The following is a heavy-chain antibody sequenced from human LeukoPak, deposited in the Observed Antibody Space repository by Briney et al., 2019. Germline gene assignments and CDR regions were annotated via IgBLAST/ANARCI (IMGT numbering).Heavy chain of an antibody. D-gene: IGHD3-22*01. CDR3: ASSRVVTYYYDSSGFDY. J-gene: IGHJ4*02. V-gene: IGHV1-46*01. CDR1: GYTFTSYY. Sequence: GASVKVSCKASGYTFTSYYMHWVRQAPGQGLEWMGIINPSGGSTSYAQKFQGRVTMTRDTSTSTVYMELSSLRSEDTAVYYCASSRVVTYYYDSSGFDYWGQGTLVTVSS. CDR2: INPSGGST.